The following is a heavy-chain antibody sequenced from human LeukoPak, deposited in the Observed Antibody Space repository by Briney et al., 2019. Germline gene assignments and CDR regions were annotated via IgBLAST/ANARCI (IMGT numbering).Heavy chain of an antibody. CDR2: IYNSGSTDYT. J-gene: IGHJ4*02. D-gene: IGHD4-17*01. V-gene: IGHV4-59*01. Sequence: PSETLSLTCTLSGGSISSYYSSWIRQPPGKGLESNGYIYNSGSTDYTDYNPSLKSRVTISVDSSKNQFSLSLSSVTAADAAVYYCTRSGYGVHPDLWGEGTLVTVSS. CDR3: TRSGYGVHPDL. CDR1: GGSISSYY.